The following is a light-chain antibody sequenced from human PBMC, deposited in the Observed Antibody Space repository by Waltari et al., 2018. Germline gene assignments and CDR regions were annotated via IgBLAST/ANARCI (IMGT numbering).Light chain of an antibody. CDR1: SSTIGSNY. Sequence: QSVLTQPPSASGTPGQRVTISCSGTSSTIGSNYVYWYQQLPGTAPKPLIYRSNQRPSGVPDRFSGSKSGTSASLAISGLRSEDEADYYCAAWDDNLSGGVFGGGTKLTVI. V-gene: IGLV1-47*01. CDR3: AAWDDNLSGGV. J-gene: IGLJ3*02. CDR2: RSN.